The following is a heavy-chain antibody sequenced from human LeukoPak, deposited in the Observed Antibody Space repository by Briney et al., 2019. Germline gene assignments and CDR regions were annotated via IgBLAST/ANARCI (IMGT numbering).Heavy chain of an antibody. Sequence: SETLSLTCTVSGGSISSYYWSWIRQPAGKGLEWIGRIYTSGSTNYNPSLKSRVTMSVDTSKNQFSLKLSSVTAADTAVYYCARETPCSSTSCAVSGRWYFDLWGRGTLVTVSS. CDR1: GGSISSYY. J-gene: IGHJ2*01. V-gene: IGHV4-4*07. CDR2: IYTSGST. CDR3: ARETPCSSTSCAVSGRWYFDL. D-gene: IGHD2-2*01.